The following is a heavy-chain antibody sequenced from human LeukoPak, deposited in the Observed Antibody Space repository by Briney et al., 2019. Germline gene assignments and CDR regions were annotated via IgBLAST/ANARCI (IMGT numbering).Heavy chain of an antibody. CDR1: GYTFTSYG. J-gene: IGHJ4*02. CDR2: INAGNGNT. D-gene: IGHD6-19*01. V-gene: IGHV1-3*01. Sequence: ASVKVSCKASGYTFTSYGISWVRQAPGQRLEWMGWINAGNGNTKYSQKFQGRVTITRDTSASTAYMELSSLRSEDTAVYYCARGGGYSSGWYGYYFDYWGQGTLVTVSS. CDR3: ARGGGYSSGWYGYYFDY.